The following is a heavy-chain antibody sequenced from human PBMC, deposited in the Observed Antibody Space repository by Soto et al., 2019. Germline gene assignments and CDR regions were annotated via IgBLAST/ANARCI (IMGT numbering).Heavy chain of an antibody. V-gene: IGHV1-69*13. Sequence: GASVKVSCKASGGTFSSYAISWVRQAPGQGLEWMGGIIPIFGTANYAQKFQGRVTITADESTSTAYMELSSLRSEGTAVYYCAREYAEQQLPPYAFDIWGQGTMVTVSS. CDR2: IIPIFGTA. CDR3: AREYAEQQLPPYAFDI. CDR1: GGTFSSYA. D-gene: IGHD6-13*01. J-gene: IGHJ3*02.